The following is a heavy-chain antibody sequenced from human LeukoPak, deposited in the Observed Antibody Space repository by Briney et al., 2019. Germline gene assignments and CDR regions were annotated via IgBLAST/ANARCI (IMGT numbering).Heavy chain of an antibody. V-gene: IGHV3-48*01. D-gene: IGHD2/OR15-2a*01. CDR1: GFTFSSYG. Sequence: GGSLRLSCAASGFTFSSYGMTWVRQAPGKGLEWVSYISSSSSTIYYADSVKGRFTISRDNAKNSLYLQLNSLRAEDTAVYYCARGIIDYYYYYYMDVWGKGTTVTVSS. CDR3: ARGIIDYYYYYYMDV. CDR2: ISSSSSTI. J-gene: IGHJ6*03.